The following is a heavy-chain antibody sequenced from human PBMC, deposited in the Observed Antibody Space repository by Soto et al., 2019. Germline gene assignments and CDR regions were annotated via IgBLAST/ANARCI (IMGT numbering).Heavy chain of an antibody. D-gene: IGHD3-10*01. V-gene: IGHV1-69*02. Sequence: QVQLVQSGAEVKKTGSSVKVSCKASGGSFSSYTISWVRQAPGQGLEWMGRIVPIVGRTIYAQKFQGRVAISADKSTTTAYIDLSNLASEDTAMYYCALDSGSDVFDIWGQGTLVTVSS. CDR3: ALDSGSDVFDI. J-gene: IGHJ3*02. CDR1: GGSFSSYT. CDR2: IVPIVGRT.